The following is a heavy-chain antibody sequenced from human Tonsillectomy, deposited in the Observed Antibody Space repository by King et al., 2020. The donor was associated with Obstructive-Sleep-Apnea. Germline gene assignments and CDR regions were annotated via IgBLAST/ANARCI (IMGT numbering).Heavy chain of an antibody. J-gene: IGHJ3*02. CDR1: CGPISSSRYY. V-gene: IGHV4-39*07. D-gene: IGHD1-1*01. Sequence: QLQESGPGLVKPLETLSLTCTVSCGPISSSRYYWGWNRQPPGKGRGGIWGIFFSWSTYYHPSLKSRVTILVDTSQNQFSLKLSSFTAADTAGYYCARLESGAFDIWGQGTMVTVSS. CDR3: ARLESGAFDI. CDR2: IFFSWST.